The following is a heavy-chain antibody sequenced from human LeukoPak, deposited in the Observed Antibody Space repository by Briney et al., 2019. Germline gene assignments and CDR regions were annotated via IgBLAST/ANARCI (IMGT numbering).Heavy chain of an antibody. Sequence: GGSLRLSCAASGFTFSSYAMSWVRQAPGKGLEWVSIIGGSGDTTYYADSVKGRFTISRDNSKNTLYLQMNSLRAEDTAVYYCAKEAGIEASIRVAYYYYGLDVWGQGTTVTVSS. CDR3: AKEAGIEASIRVAYYYYGLDV. J-gene: IGHJ6*02. CDR2: IGGSGDTT. CDR1: GFTFSSYA. D-gene: IGHD3-3*02. V-gene: IGHV3-23*01.